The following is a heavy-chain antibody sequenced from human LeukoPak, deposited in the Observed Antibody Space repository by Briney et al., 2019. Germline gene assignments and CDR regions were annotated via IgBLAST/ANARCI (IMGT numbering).Heavy chain of an antibody. V-gene: IGHV3-7*01. CDR2: IKEDGSEK. J-gene: IGHJ4*02. D-gene: IGHD5-12*01. CDR1: GFTFSSYW. CDR3: AKYRLIWLPAPVFDY. Sequence: PGGSLRLSCAASGFTFSSYWMSWVRQAPGKGLEWVANIKEDGSEKYYMDSVKGRFTISRDHAKDSLFLQMNSLRVDDTAVYYCAKYRLIWLPAPVFDYWGQGTLVTVSS.